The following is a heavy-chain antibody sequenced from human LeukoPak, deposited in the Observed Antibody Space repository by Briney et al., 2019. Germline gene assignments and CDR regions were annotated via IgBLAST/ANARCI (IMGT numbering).Heavy chain of an antibody. J-gene: IGHJ6*02. V-gene: IGHV3-48*01. CDR1: GFTFSSYS. Sequence: GXSLRLSCAASGFTFSSYSMNWVRQAPGKGLEWVSYIGSSGTTIYYADSVKGRFTISRDNAKNSLYLQMNILRAEDTAVYYCARDGNYDYWSAQSAGDGMDVWGQGTTVTVSS. CDR3: ARDGNYDYWSAQSAGDGMDV. D-gene: IGHD3-3*01. CDR2: IGSSGTTI.